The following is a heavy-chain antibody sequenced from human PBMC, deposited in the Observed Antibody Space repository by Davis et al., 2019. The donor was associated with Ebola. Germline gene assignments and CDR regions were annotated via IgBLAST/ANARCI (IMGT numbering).Heavy chain of an antibody. CDR2: INPNSGGT. Sequence: ASVKVSCKASGYSFTVYFIHWVRQVPGQGLEWMGRINPNSGGTNSAQKLQGRVTMTRDTSISTAYMELSSLRSDDTAIYYCAREIAATGHQCFDYWGQGTLVTVSS. CDR1: GYSFTVYF. J-gene: IGHJ4*02. V-gene: IGHV1-2*06. D-gene: IGHD6-13*01. CDR3: AREIAATGHQCFDY.